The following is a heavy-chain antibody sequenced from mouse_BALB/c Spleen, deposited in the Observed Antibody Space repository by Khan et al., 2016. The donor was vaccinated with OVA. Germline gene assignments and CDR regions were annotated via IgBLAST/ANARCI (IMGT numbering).Heavy chain of an antibody. CDR2: INPNNGGT. CDR1: GYTFTSYY. J-gene: IGHJ3*01. Sequence: QVRLQQSGAELVKPGASVKLSCKASGYTFTSYYMYWVKQRPGQGLEWIGEINPNNGGTNFNEKFKSKAILTVDKSSSTAYMQLSSLTSEDSAVYDCTRGGYGGFADWGQGTLVTGSA. D-gene: IGHD1-2*01. CDR3: TRGGYGGFAD. V-gene: IGHV1S81*02.